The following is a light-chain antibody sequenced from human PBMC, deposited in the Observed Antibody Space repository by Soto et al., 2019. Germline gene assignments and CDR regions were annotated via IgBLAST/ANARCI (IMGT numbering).Light chain of an antibody. J-gene: IGKJ2*01. CDR2: GAS. V-gene: IGKV3-15*01. Sequence: EVVLTQSPATLSVSPGDRATLSCRASQSVSRNLAWYQQKPGQAPGLLIYGASTRATGVPARFSGSGSVTEFALSISRLQSEDVAVYYCQRYGDWHPETFGHGTKLEI. CDR1: QSVSRN. CDR3: QRYGDWHPET.